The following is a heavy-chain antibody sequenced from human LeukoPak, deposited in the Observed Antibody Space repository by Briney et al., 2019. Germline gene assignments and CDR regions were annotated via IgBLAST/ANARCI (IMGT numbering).Heavy chain of an antibody. J-gene: IGHJ4*02. D-gene: IGHD3-10*01. CDR2: IYYSGST. V-gene: IGHV4-39*01. Sequence: KPSETLSLTCTVSGGSISSSSYYWGWIRQPPGKGLEWIGRIYYSGSTYYNPSLKSRVTISVDTSQHQFSLKLSSVTAADTAVYYCARLLLWFGELLFGYFDYWGQGTLVTVSS. CDR1: GGSISSSSYY. CDR3: ARLLLWFGELLFGYFDY.